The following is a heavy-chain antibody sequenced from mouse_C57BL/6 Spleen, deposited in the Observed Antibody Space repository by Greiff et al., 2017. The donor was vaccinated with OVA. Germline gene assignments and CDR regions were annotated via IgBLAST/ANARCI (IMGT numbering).Heavy chain of an antibody. V-gene: IGHV1-52*01. D-gene: IGHD2-2*01. Sequence: QVQLQQPGAELVRPGSSVKLSCKASGYTFTSYWMHWVKQRPIQGLEWIGNIDPSDSETHYNQKFKDKATLTVDKSSSTAYMQLSSLPSEYSAVYYCAREGGYARPFAYWGQGTLVTVSA. CDR3: AREGGYARPFAY. CDR2: IDPSDSET. CDR1: GYTFTSYW. J-gene: IGHJ3*01.